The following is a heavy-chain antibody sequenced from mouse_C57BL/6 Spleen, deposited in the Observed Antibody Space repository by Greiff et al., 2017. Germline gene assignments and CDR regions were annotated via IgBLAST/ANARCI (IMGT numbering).Heavy chain of an antibody. J-gene: IGHJ4*01. CDR3: AEARDWDAMDY. V-gene: IGHV1-4*01. Sequence: GASVKMSCKASGYTFTSYTMHWVKQRPGQGLEWIGYINPSGGYAKYNQKFKDKATLTADKFSSTPYMQLCSLASEDSAVYSCAEARDWDAMDYWGQGTSVTVSS. D-gene: IGHD4-1*01. CDR1: GYTFTSYT. CDR2: INPSGGYA.